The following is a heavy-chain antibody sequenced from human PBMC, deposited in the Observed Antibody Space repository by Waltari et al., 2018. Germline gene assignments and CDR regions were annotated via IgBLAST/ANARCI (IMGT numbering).Heavy chain of an antibody. CDR2: INHSGRT. Sequence: QVQLQQWGAGLLKPSETLSLTCAVYGGSFSGYYWSWIRQTPGKGREWIGEINHSGRTHPNQSHKSRFTISVDTSKNQFSLKLSSVTASTTAVYYWARGGYSYGYSYYYGMDVWGQGTTVTVSS. J-gene: IGHJ6*02. D-gene: IGHD5-18*01. V-gene: IGHV4-34*01. CDR3: ARGGYSYGYSYYYGMDV. CDR1: GGSFSGYY.